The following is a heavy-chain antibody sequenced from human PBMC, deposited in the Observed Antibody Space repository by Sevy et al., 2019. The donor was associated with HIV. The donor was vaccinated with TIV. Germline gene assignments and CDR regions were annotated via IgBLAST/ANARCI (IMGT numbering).Heavy chain of an antibody. CDR1: GFTFSNYA. J-gene: IGHJ6*02. CDR3: AKGFCSGATCPRDYYYYGMDV. Sequence: GGSLRLSCAASGFTFSNYAMNWVRQAPGKGLEWVSGISATGESTYYADSVKGHFTISRDNSKNTLSVQMNSLRAEDTAVYYCAKGFCSGATCPRDYYYYGMDVWGQGTTVTVSS. V-gene: IGHV3-23*01. D-gene: IGHD2-15*01. CDR2: ISATGEST.